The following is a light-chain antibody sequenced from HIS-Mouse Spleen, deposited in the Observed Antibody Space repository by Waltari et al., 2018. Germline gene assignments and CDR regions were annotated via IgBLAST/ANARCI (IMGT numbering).Light chain of an antibody. Sequence: QSALTQPASVSGSPGQSITISCTGTSSDVGGYNCFSWYQQHPGKAPKLMIYEVSNRPSGVSNRFSGSKSGNTASLTISGLQAEDEADYYCSSYTSSSTLVVFGGGTKLTVL. V-gene: IGLV2-14*01. CDR3: SSYTSSSTLVV. CDR2: EVS. CDR1: SSDVGGYNC. J-gene: IGLJ2*01.